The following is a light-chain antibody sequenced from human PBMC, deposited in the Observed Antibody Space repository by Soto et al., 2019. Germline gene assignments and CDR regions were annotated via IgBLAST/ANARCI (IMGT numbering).Light chain of an antibody. CDR2: TAS. V-gene: IGKV1-39*01. Sequence: IQMTQSPSSLSASVGDRVTITCRASQSISRNLNWYQQKPGKAPELLIYTASNLQSGVPSRFSGSGSGTDFALTISSLQPEDFATYYCQQTYTSPRTFGQGTKVDNK. CDR3: QQTYTSPRT. CDR1: QSISRN. J-gene: IGKJ1*01.